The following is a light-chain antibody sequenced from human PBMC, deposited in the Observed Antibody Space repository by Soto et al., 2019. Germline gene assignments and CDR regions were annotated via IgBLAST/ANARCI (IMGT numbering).Light chain of an antibody. CDR3: QQYNSWPPDYT. CDR2: DAS. V-gene: IGKV3-15*01. CDR1: QSINSN. Sequence: ETVMTQSPATLSVSPGERVTLSCRASQSINSNLSWYQQRPGQAPRVLIYDASTRATAVPARFSGSGSGTEFTLTISSLHSEEFAVYYCQQYNSWPPDYTFGQGTKLAIK. J-gene: IGKJ2*01.